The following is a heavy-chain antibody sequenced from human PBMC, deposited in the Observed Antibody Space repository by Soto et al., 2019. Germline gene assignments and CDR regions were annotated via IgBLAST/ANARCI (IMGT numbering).Heavy chain of an antibody. J-gene: IGHJ4*02. Sequence: GGSVRLSCGASGLNFGSRAMLWVGPAPGWELQWVLTIIDTGGSAKYAASVRGRFIISRDNSKKTLYLQMTSLTAEDSAMYFCARGSTDSYTGSRIFDFWGRGTLVTVSS. CDR1: GLNFGSRA. D-gene: IGHD3-10*01. CDR2: IIDTGGSA. CDR3: ARGSTDSYTGSRIFDF. V-gene: IGHV3-23*01.